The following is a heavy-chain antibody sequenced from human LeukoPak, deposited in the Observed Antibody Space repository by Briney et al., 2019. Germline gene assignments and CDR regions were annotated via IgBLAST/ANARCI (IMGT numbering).Heavy chain of an antibody. Sequence: GGSLRLSCAASGFTFSNYGMHWVRQAPGKGLEWVAVIWYDGSNKYYAASVKGRFTISRDNSKNTLYLQMNSLRAEDTAVYYCASHPRGRNWFEPWGQGNLVTVSS. CDR2: IWYDGSNK. J-gene: IGHJ5*02. D-gene: IGHD1-26*01. CDR3: ASHPRGRNWFEP. V-gene: IGHV3-33*01. CDR1: GFTFSNYG.